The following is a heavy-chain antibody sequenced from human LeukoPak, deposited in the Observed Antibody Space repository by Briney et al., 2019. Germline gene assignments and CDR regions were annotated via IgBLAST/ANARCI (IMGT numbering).Heavy chain of an antibody. CDR2: IHYTGST. CDR3: ARARSIKYYDILTGYYKAPDYYYYYYMDV. V-gene: IGHV4-59*01. Sequence: SETLSLTCTLSGGSISTYYWSWVRQPPGKGLEWGGYIHYTGSTDYNPSLKSRVTMSVDTSKNQFSLKLRSVTAADTAVYYCARARSIKYYDILTGYYKAPDYYYYYYMDVWGKGTTVTISS. D-gene: IGHD3-9*01. J-gene: IGHJ6*03. CDR1: GGSISTYY.